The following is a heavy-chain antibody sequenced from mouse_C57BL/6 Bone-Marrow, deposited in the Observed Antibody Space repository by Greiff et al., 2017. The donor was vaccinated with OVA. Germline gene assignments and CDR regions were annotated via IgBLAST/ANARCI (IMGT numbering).Heavy chain of an antibody. Sequence: VQLQQPGTELVKPGASVKLSCKASGYTFTSYWMHWVKQRPGQGLEWIGNINTSNGGTKYNEKFKSKGTLTVDKSSSTAYMQLSSLTSEDSAVYYCARFIYYGSSFNYFDYWGKGTTLTVSS. CDR1: GYTFTSYW. V-gene: IGHV1-53*01. CDR3: ARFIYYGSSFNYFDY. CDR2: INTSNGGT. D-gene: IGHD1-1*01. J-gene: IGHJ2*01.